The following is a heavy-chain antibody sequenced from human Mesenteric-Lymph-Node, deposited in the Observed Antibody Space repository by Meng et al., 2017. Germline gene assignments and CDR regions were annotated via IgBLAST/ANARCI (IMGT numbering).Heavy chain of an antibody. Sequence: GESLKISCAASGFTFSSYWMSWVRQAPGKGLEWVANIKQDGSDKYYVDSVKGRFTISRDNAKNSLYLQMNSLRAEDTAVYYCARRVSDYYDSSGYYYGDYFDYWGQGTLVTVSS. J-gene: IGHJ4*02. CDR2: IKQDGSDK. CDR3: ARRVSDYYDSSGYYYGDYFDY. CDR1: GFTFSSYW. V-gene: IGHV3-7*01. D-gene: IGHD3-22*01.